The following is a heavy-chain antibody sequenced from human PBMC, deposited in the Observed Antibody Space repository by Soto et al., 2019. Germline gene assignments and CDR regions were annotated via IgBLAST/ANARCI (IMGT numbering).Heavy chain of an antibody. Sequence: SLRLSCAASGFTFSSYEMNWVRQAPGKGLEWVSYISSSGSTIYYADSVKGRFTISRDNAKNSLYLQMNSLRAEDTAVYYCARSLAYCGGDCSSDWGQGTLVTVSS. J-gene: IGHJ4*02. V-gene: IGHV3-48*03. CDR3: ARSLAYCGGDCSSD. D-gene: IGHD2-21*02. CDR2: ISSSGSTI. CDR1: GFTFSSYE.